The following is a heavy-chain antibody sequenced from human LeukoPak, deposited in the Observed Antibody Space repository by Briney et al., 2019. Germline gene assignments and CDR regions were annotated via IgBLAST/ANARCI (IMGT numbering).Heavy chain of an antibody. Sequence: EGSVKVSCKASGYTFSNNDINWVRQATGQGLEWMGWMNPISGNTGYAQKFQGRVTITRNTSISTAYMELSSLRSEDTAVYYCARGQWWSDRSSRSYYFDYWGQGTLVTVSS. J-gene: IGHJ4*02. D-gene: IGHD6-6*01. CDR2: MNPISGNT. CDR3: ARGQWWSDRSSRSYYFDY. CDR1: GYTFSNND. V-gene: IGHV1-8*03.